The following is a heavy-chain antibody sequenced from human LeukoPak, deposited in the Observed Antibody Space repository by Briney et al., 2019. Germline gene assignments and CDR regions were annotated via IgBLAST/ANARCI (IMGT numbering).Heavy chain of an antibody. D-gene: IGHD1-14*01. J-gene: IGHJ4*02. Sequence: ASVKVSCKASGGTFSSYGINWVRQAPGQRLEWMGWINAGNGNTKYSQKFQGRVTITRDTSASTAYMELSSLRSEDTAVYYCARTGMWDPRNLPDYWGQGTLVAVSS. CDR2: INAGNGNT. CDR3: ARTGMWDPRNLPDY. CDR1: GGTFSSYG. V-gene: IGHV1-3*01.